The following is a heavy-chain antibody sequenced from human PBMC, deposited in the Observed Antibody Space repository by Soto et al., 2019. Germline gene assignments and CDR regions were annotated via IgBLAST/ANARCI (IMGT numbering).Heavy chain of an antibody. CDR2: IYYSGST. V-gene: IGHV4-59*01. CDR3: ARGYSSSWDDAFDI. D-gene: IGHD6-13*01. J-gene: IGHJ3*02. CDR1: GGSISSYH. Sequence: SETLSLTCTVSGGSISSYHWSWIRQPPGKGLEWIGYIYYSGSTNYNPSLKSRVTISVDTSENQFSLKLSSVTAADTAVYYCARGYSSSWDDAFDIWGQGTMVTVS.